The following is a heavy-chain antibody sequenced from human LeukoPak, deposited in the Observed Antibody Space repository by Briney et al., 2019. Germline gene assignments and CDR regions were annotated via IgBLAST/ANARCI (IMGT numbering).Heavy chain of an antibody. CDR2: ISSSSSTI. D-gene: IGHD5-18*01. CDR3: ARDRGYSYGWYFDY. V-gene: IGHV3-11*04. CDR1: GFTFSDYY. J-gene: IGHJ4*02. Sequence: GGSLRLSCVASGFTFSDYYLSWIRQAPGKGLEWVSYISSSSSTIYYADSVKGRFTISRDNAKNSLYLQMNSLRAEDTAVYYCARDRGYSYGWYFDYWGQGTLVTVSS.